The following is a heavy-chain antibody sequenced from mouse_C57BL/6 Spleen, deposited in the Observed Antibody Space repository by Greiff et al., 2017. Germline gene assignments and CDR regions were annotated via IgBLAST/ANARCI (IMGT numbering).Heavy chain of an antibody. CDR2: ISDGGSYT. Sequence: VMLVESGGGLVKPGGSLKLSCAASGFTFSSYAMSWVRQTPEKRLEWVATISDGGSYTYYPDNVKGRFTISRDNAKNNLYLQMSHLKSEDTAMYYCARDYDGYFDYWGQGTTLTVSS. D-gene: IGHD2-3*01. CDR3: ARDYDGYFDY. CDR1: GFTFSSYA. J-gene: IGHJ2*01. V-gene: IGHV5-4*01.